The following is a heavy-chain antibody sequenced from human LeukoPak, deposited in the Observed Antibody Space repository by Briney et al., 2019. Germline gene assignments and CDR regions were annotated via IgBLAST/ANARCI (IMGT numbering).Heavy chain of an antibody. Sequence: KASETLSLTCTVSGGSISSSSYYWGWIRQPPGKGQEWIGSIYYSGSTYYNPSLKSRVTISVDTSKNQLSLKLSSVTAADTAVYYCATDSSGYYSFDYWGQGTLVTVSS. J-gene: IGHJ4*02. CDR2: IYYSGST. V-gene: IGHV4-39*01. CDR1: GGSISSSSYY. D-gene: IGHD3-22*01. CDR3: ATDSSGYYSFDY.